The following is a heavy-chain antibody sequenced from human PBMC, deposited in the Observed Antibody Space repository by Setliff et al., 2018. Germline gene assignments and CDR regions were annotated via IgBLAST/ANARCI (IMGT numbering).Heavy chain of an antibody. CDR3: ARDDLTIKNYNFWSGPRDV. J-gene: IGHJ6*04. V-gene: IGHV3-30*17. D-gene: IGHD3-3*01. CDR1: GFIFKNHA. Sequence: GGSLRLSCEASGFIFKNHALTWVRQVPGKGLEWVAVISYDGTNTYYADSVKGRFTISRDKSKNTLYLQMNSLRAEDTAVYYCARDDLTIKNYNFWSGPRDVWGKGTAVTVSS. CDR2: ISYDGTNT.